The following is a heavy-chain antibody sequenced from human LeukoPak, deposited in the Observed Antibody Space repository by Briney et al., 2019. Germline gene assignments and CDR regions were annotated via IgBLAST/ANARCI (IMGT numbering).Heavy chain of an antibody. Sequence: SETLSLTCTVSGGSISSYYWSWIRQPPGKGLEWIGYIYYSGSTNYNPSLKSRVTTSVDTSKNQFSLKLSSVTAADTAVYYCARVPSIDAFDIWGQGTMVTVSS. J-gene: IGHJ3*02. CDR2: IYYSGST. CDR3: ARVPSIDAFDI. CDR1: GGSISSYY. V-gene: IGHV4-59*01.